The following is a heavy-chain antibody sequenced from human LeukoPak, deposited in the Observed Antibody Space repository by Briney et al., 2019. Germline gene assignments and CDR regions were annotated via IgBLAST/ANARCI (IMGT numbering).Heavy chain of an antibody. Sequence: SETLSLTCTASGGSISSYYWSWIRQPAGKGLEWIWRIYTSGSTNYNPSLKSRVTMSVDTSKNQFSLKLSSVTAADTAVYYCAAYYYDSSGYFETDYWGQGTLVTVSS. D-gene: IGHD3-22*01. V-gene: IGHV4-4*07. CDR3: AAYYYDSSGYFETDY. J-gene: IGHJ4*02. CDR2: IYTSGST. CDR1: GGSISSYY.